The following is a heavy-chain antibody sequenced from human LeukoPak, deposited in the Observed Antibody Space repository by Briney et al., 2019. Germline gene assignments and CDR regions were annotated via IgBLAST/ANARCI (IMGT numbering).Heavy chain of an antibody. CDR1: GFTFSSYW. Sequence: PGGSLRLSCAASGFTFSSYWMHWVRQAPGKGLVWVSRIKGDGNTNYADSVKGRFTISRDNAKNTVSLQMNSLTAEDTGVYYCARAPSEIGGYYPEYFRHWGQGTLVTVSS. D-gene: IGHD3-22*01. V-gene: IGHV3-74*01. CDR3: ARAPSEIGGYYPEYFRH. J-gene: IGHJ1*01. CDR2: IKGDGNT.